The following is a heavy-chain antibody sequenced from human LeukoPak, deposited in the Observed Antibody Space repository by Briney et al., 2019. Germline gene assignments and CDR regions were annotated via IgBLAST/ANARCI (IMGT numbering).Heavy chain of an antibody. D-gene: IGHD6-13*01. CDR2: IYYSGST. V-gene: IGHV4-59*12. J-gene: IGHJ4*02. CDR3: AREPVAAAGTKYLDY. CDR1: GGSISSYY. Sequence: SETLSLTCTVSGGSISSYYWSWIRQPPGKELEWIGYIYYSGSTNYNPSLTRRATISVDESKNQLSLKLTSVTAADTAVYFCAREPVAAAGTKYLDYWGQGTLVTVSS.